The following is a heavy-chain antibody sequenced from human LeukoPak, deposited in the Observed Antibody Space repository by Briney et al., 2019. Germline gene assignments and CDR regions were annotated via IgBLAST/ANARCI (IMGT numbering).Heavy chain of an antibody. CDR3: ARDIGYCSSTSCYPFFDY. CDR1: GYTFTGYY. V-gene: IGHV1-2*02. D-gene: IGHD2-2*01. CDR2: INPNSGAT. J-gene: IGHJ4*02. Sequence: GASVKVSCKASGYTFTGYYMHWVRQAPGQGLEWMGWINPNSGATNYAQKFQGRVTMTRDTSISTAYMELSRLRSDDTAVYYCARDIGYCSSTSCYPFFDYWGQGTLVTVSS.